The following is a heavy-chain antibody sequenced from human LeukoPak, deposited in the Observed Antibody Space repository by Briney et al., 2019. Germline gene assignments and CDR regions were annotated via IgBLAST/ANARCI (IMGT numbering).Heavy chain of an antibody. CDR1: GFTFSSHW. V-gene: IGHV3-74*01. CDR2: INSDGSTT. Sequence: GGSLRLSCTASGFTFSSHWMHWVRQALGKGLVWVSRINSDGSTTTYADSVKGRFTISRDNAKNTLYLQMNSLRVEDTAVYYCARPHTGFDSWGQGTLVTVSS. J-gene: IGHJ4*02. CDR3: ARPHTGFDS.